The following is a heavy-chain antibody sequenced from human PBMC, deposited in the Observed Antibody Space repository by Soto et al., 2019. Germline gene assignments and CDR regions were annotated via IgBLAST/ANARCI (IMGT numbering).Heavy chain of an antibody. CDR2: IKQDGSEK. CDR1: GFTFSSYW. CDR3: ARLPSVPPPVVYYYYYYMDV. V-gene: IGHV3-7*01. Sequence: EVQLVESGGGLVQPGGSLRLSCAASGFTFSSYWMSWVRQAPGKGLEWVASIKQDGSEKYYVDSVKGRFTISRDNAKNSLYLQMNSLRAEDTAVYYCARLPSVPPPVVYYYYYYMDVWGKGTTVTVSS. J-gene: IGHJ6*03. D-gene: IGHD2-15*01.